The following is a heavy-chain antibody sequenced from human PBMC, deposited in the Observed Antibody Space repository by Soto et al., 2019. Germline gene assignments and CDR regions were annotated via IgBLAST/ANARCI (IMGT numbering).Heavy chain of an antibody. D-gene: IGHD1-1*01. J-gene: IGHJ6*03. CDR1: GYIFTSYW. CDR2: IYPGDSDT. Sequence: GESLKISCKGSGYIFTSYWLGWVRQMPGKGLEWMGIIYPGDSDTRYSPSFQGLITNSSDNSINTACQQWSSLKASVTAMYYCARQNGNAYYYYYMDVWGKGTTVTVSS. CDR3: ARQNGNAYYYYYMDV. V-gene: IGHV5-51*01.